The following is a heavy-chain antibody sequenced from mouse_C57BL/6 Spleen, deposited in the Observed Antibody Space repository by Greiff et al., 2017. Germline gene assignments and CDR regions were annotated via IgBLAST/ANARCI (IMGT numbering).Heavy chain of an antibody. Sequence: VQLQQSGAELVRPGSSVKLSCKASGYTFTSYWMDWVKQRPGQGLEWIGNIYPSDSETHYNQKFKDKATLTVDKSSSTAYMQLSSLTSEDSAVYYCARGYGLEYWGQGTTLTVSA. D-gene: IGHD1-1*02. CDR1: GYTFTSYW. J-gene: IGHJ2*01. CDR2: IYPSDSET. CDR3: ARGYGLEY. V-gene: IGHV1-61*01.